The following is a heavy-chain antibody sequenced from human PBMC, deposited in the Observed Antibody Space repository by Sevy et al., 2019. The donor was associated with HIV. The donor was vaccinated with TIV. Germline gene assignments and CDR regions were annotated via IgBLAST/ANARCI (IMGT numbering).Heavy chain of an antibody. Sequence: SETLSLTCTVSGGTISSYYWSWIRQPPGKGLEWIGYISYSGSTNYNPSRKSRVTISVDTSKNQFSLKLSSVTAADTAEYYCARCGRDSTGRYYFDYWGQGTLVTVSS. D-gene: IGHD6-19*01. J-gene: IGHJ4*02. CDR1: GGTISSYY. CDR2: ISYSGST. CDR3: ARCGRDSTGRYYFDY. V-gene: IGHV4-59*01.